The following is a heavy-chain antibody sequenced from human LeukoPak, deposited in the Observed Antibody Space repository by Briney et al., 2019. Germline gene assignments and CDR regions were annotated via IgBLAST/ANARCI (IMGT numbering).Heavy chain of an antibody. CDR2: INGRVGRT. Sequence: PGGSLRLSRAAPGFTLSNYAMGWVRQAPGKGLEWVSSINGRVGRTYYADSVRGRFSISSDNSKNTLFLQMNSLRAEDTAVYYCARGEAFAFDMWGQGTVVTVSS. CDR1: GFTLSNYA. V-gene: IGHV3-23*01. J-gene: IGHJ3*02. CDR3: ARGEAFAFDM.